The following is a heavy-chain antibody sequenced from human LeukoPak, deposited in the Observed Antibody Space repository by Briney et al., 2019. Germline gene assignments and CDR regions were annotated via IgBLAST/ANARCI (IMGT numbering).Heavy chain of an antibody. CDR2: IYPGDSDT. D-gene: IGHD2-8*01. J-gene: IGHJ4*02. V-gene: IGHV5-51*01. CDR3: AKTNSAYVAADY. CDR1: GYSFTSYW. Sequence: GSLKISCKGSGYSFTSYWIGWARQMPGKGLEWMGIIYPGDSDTRYSPSFQGQVTISADKSISTAYLQWSSLKASDTAMYYCAKTNSAYVAADYWGQGTLVTVSS.